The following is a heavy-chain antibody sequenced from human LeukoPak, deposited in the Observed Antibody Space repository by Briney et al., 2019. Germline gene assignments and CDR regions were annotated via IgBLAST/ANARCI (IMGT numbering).Heavy chain of an antibody. CDR3: AKVGSGWYGIDY. J-gene: IGHJ4*02. Sequence: GGSLRLSCAAPGFNFSIYGIHWVRQAPGKGLEWVTFIRYDGTHQDYADSVKGRFTISRDNSKNIVYVQMNALRVEDTAIYYCAKVGSGWYGIDYWGQGTLVTVSS. CDR2: IRYDGTHQ. V-gene: IGHV3-30*02. CDR1: GFNFSIYG. D-gene: IGHD6-19*01.